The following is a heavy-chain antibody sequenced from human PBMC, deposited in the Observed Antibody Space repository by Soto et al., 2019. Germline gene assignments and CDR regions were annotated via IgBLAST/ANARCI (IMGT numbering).Heavy chain of an antibody. J-gene: IGHJ4*02. Sequence: PGGSLRLSCAASGFTFSSFALSWVRQAPGKGLEWLSYISGDRAYIYYADSVRGRFTISRDNAENSLYLQMDNLRDEDTALYYCARQVYTVVTPMDFWGQGTLVTVSS. CDR3: ARQVYTVVTPMDF. CDR2: ISGDRAYI. D-gene: IGHD2-21*02. V-gene: IGHV3-48*02. CDR1: GFTFSSFA.